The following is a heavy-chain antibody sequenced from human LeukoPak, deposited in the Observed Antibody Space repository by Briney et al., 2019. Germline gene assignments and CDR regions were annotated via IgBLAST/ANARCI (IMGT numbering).Heavy chain of an antibody. J-gene: IGHJ4*02. D-gene: IGHD1-7*01. CDR3: AKDKDWNYSEGFDY. V-gene: IGHV3-9*01. CDR2: ISWNSGSI. Sequence: GRSLRLSCAASGFTFDDYAMHWVRHAPGKGLEWVSGISWNSGSIGYADSVKGRFTISRDNAKNSLYLQMNSLGAEDTALYYCAKDKDWNYSEGFDYWGQGTLVTVSS. CDR1: GFTFDDYA.